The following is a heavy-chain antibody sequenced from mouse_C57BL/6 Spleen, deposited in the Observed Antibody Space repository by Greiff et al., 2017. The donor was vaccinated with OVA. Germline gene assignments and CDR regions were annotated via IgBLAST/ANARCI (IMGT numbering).Heavy chain of an antibody. D-gene: IGHD1-1*01. V-gene: IGHV1-39*01. Sequence: VHVKQSGPELVKPGASVKISCKASGYSFTDYNMNWVKQSNGKSLEWIGVINPNYGTTSYNQKFKGKATLTVDQSSSTAYMQLNSLTSEDSAVYYCAREEDYYGSSPYYAMDYWGQGTSVTVSS. CDR2: INPNYGTT. CDR1: GYSFTDYN. CDR3: AREEDYYGSSPYYAMDY. J-gene: IGHJ4*01.